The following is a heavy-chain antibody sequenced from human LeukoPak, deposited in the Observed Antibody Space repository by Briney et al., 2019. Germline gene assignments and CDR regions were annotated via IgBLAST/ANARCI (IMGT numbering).Heavy chain of an antibody. CDR1: GGSISSYY. V-gene: IGHV4-59*01. Sequence: SETLSLTCTVSGGSISSYYWSWIRQPPGKGLEWIGYIYYSGGTNYNPSLKSRVTISVDASKNQFSPKLSSVTAADTAVYYCARARLFGWFDPWGQGTLVTVSS. D-gene: IGHD3-22*01. CDR3: ARARLFGWFDP. CDR2: IYYSGGT. J-gene: IGHJ5*02.